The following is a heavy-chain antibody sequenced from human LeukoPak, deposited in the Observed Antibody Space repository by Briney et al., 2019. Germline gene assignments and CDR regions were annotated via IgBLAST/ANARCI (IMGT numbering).Heavy chain of an antibody. D-gene: IGHD3-10*01. V-gene: IGHV4-4*02. CDR3: AKDYGSGIYYYYGMDV. J-gene: IGHJ6*02. Sequence: SETLSLTCAVSGGSISSSNWWSWVRQPPGKGLEWIGEIYHSGSTNYNPSLKSRVTISVDKSKNQFSLKLSSVTAADTAVYYCAKDYGSGIYYYYGMDVWGQGTTVTVSS. CDR1: GGSISSSNW. CDR2: IYHSGST.